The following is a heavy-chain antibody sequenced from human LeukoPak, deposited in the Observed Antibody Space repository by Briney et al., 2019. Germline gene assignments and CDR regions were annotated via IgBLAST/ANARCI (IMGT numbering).Heavy chain of an antibody. J-gene: IGHJ3*01. CDR2: IRVTVSST. CDR1: GFTFSNYA. CDR3: AKDHKVSRGEDAFDV. D-gene: IGHD3-10*01. Sequence: GGSLTLSCAASGFTFSNYATSWVSQAPGNGMEWDSSIRVTVSSTSYAHSVKGRFTISTDNTKHTLYLQMNSLRAEDTAEDTAVYYCAKDHKVSRGEDAFDVWGQGTMVTVS. V-gene: IGHV3-23*01.